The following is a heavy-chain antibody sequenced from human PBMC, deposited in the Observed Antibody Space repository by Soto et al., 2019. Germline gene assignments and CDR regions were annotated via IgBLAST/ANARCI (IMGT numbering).Heavy chain of an antibody. CDR3: ARDTGGIAASFDY. V-gene: IGHV1-3*01. Sequence: AASVKVSCKASGNTFTSYAMHWVRQAPGQRLEWMGWINAGNGNTKYSQKFQGRVTITRDTSASTAYMELSSLRSEDTAVYYCARDTGGIAASFDYWGQGTLVPVSS. CDR1: GNTFTSYA. J-gene: IGHJ4*02. D-gene: IGHD6-13*01. CDR2: INAGNGNT.